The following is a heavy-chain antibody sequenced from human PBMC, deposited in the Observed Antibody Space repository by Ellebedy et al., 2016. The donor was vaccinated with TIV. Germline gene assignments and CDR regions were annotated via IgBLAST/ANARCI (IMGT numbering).Heavy chain of an antibody. Sequence: GESLKISCAASGFTFSHYWMSWVRQAPGKGLEWVANIKQDGSEKYSVDSVKGRFAISRDNAKNSLYLQMNSLRAEDTAVYYCARDSPTGRGNDYWGQGTLVTVSS. V-gene: IGHV3-7*01. CDR3: ARDSPTGRGNDY. CDR1: GFTFSHYW. CDR2: IKQDGSEK. J-gene: IGHJ4*02. D-gene: IGHD3-10*01.